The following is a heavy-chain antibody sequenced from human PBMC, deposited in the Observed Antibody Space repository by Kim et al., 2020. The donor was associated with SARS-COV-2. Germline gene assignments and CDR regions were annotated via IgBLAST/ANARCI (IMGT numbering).Heavy chain of an antibody. D-gene: IGHD6-13*01. CDR3: AKGLYSSSWFVDY. J-gene: IGHJ4*02. V-gene: IGHV3-23*05. Sequence: YYADSAKGRFTVSRDNSKTTRYLQMNSLRAGDTAIYYCAKGLYSSSWFVDYWGQGTLVTVSS.